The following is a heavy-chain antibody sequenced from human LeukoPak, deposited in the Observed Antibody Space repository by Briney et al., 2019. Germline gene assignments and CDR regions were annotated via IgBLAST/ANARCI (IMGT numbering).Heavy chain of an antibody. V-gene: IGHV1-58*01. D-gene: IGHD5-18*01. CDR3: AAGYIGGAMVTNAFDI. Sequence: TSVKVSCKASGFSFTNSAVQWVRQAREQGLEWIGWIVVGSGNTIYVQKFQERVTITRDMSTSTAYMELSSLRSEDTAVYYCAAGYIGGAMVTNAFDIWGQGTMVTVSS. CDR1: GFSFTNSA. J-gene: IGHJ3*02. CDR2: IVVGSGNT.